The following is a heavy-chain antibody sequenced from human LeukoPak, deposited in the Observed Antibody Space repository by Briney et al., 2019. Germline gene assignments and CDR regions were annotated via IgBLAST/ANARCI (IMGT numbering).Heavy chain of an antibody. CDR1: GFTVSSNY. Sequence: GGSLRLSCAASGFTVSSNYMSWVRQAPGKGLEWVSVIYSDDSTYYADSGKGRFTISRDNSKNTVHLQMNNLRAEDTAVYYCARPASSEDYNFDYWGQGTLVTVSS. CDR2: IYSDDST. V-gene: IGHV3-53*01. J-gene: IGHJ4*02. CDR3: ARPASSEDYNFDY. D-gene: IGHD6-19*01.